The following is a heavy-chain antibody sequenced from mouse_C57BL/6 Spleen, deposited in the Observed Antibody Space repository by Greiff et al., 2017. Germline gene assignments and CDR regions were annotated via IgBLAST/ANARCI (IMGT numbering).Heavy chain of an antibody. CDR2: INPSNGGT. Sequence: QVHVKQPGTELVKPGASVKLSCKASGYTFTSYWMHWVKQRPGQGLEWIGNINPSNGGTNYNEKFKSKATLTVDKSSSTAYMQLSSLTSEDSAVYYCARPVVATRAFDYRGQGTTRTVSS. CDR1: GYTFTSYW. J-gene: IGHJ2*01. V-gene: IGHV1-53*01. CDR3: ARPVVATRAFDY. D-gene: IGHD1-1*01.